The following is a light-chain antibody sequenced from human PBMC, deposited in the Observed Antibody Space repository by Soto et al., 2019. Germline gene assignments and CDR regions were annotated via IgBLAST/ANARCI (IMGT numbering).Light chain of an antibody. Sequence: QSVLTQPPSASGSPGQSVTISCTGTSSDIGAYIYVSWYQQHPGKAPKLMISEVSRRPSGVPERFSGSKSGNTASLTVSGLQADDEAHYYRSSYAGSNNVVFGTGTKGTVL. J-gene: IGLJ1*01. CDR2: EVS. V-gene: IGLV2-8*01. CDR3: SSYAGSNNVV. CDR1: SSDIGAYIY.